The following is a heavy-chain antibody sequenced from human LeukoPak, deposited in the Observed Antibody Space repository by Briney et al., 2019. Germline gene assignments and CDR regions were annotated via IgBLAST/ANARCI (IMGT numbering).Heavy chain of an antibody. Sequence: ASVKVSCKASGYTFTSYGISWVRQAPGQGLEWMGWISAYNGNTNYAQKLQGRVTMTTDTSTSTAYMELRSLRSDDTAVYYCARDQSYCGGGCYWNYYYYYMDVWGKGTTVTVSS. V-gene: IGHV1-18*01. J-gene: IGHJ6*03. CDR2: ISAYNGNT. CDR3: ARDQSYCGGGCYWNYYYYYMDV. CDR1: GYTFTSYG. D-gene: IGHD2-21*01.